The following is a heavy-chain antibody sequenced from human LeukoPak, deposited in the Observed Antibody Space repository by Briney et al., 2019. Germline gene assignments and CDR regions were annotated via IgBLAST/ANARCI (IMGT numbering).Heavy chain of an antibody. Sequence: GGSLRLSCVASGFXSSSYSMNWVRQAPGKGLEWLSYISSSSSTIYYADSVKGRFTISRDNAKNSLYLQMNSLRDEDTAVYYCASEDSNYYGSGSYWTNWFDPWGQGTLVTVSS. V-gene: IGHV3-48*02. D-gene: IGHD3-10*01. CDR1: GFXSSSYS. CDR3: ASEDSNYYGSGSYWTNWFDP. CDR2: ISSSSSTI. J-gene: IGHJ5*02.